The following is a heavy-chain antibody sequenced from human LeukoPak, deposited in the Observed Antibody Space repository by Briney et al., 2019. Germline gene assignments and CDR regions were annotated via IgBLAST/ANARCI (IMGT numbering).Heavy chain of an antibody. Sequence: GASVKVSCKASGYTFRGYYMHWVRQAPGQGLEWMGRINPNSGGTNYAQKFQGRVTMTRDTSISTAYMELSRLTSDDTAVYYCARGLDLGGYCSSTSCRYFDYWGQGTLVTVSP. CDR3: ARGLDLGGYCSSTSCRYFDY. J-gene: IGHJ4*02. CDR2: INPNSGGT. V-gene: IGHV1-2*06. D-gene: IGHD2-2*03. CDR1: GYTFRGYY.